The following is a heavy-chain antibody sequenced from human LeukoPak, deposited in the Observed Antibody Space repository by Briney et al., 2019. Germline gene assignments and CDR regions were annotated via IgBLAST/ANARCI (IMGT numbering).Heavy chain of an antibody. Sequence: GGSLRLSCAASTSTVRNYWMTWVRQAPGKGLEWVANIKQDGNEKYYVDSVKGRFTISRDNAKNSLYLQMNSLRAEDTAVYYCVSEGISYIYRGQGTLVTVSS. J-gene: IGHJ4*02. V-gene: IGHV3-7*01. D-gene: IGHD2-8*01. CDR2: IKQDGNEK. CDR1: TSTVRNYW. CDR3: VSEGISYIY.